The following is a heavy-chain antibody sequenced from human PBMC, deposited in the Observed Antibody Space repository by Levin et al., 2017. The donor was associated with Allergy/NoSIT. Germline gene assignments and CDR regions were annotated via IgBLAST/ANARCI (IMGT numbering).Heavy chain of an antibody. CDR2: ISSSSSTI. CDR1: GFTFSSYS. CDR3: ARGKKNYYDSSGYPYGMDV. V-gene: IGHV3-48*02. J-gene: IGHJ6*02. D-gene: IGHD3-22*01. Sequence: GESLKISCAASGFTFSSYSMNWVRQAPGKGLEWVSYISSSSSTIYYADSVKGRFTISRDNAKNSLYLQMNSLRDEDTAVYYCARGKKNYYDSSGYPYGMDVWGQGTTVTVSS.